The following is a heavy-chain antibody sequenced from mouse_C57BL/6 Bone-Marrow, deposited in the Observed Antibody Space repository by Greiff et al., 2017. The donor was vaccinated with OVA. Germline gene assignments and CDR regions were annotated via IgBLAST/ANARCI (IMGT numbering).Heavy chain of an antibody. J-gene: IGHJ4*01. CDR2: IDPSDSYT. V-gene: IGHV1-69*01. CDR1: GYTFTSYW. CDR3: ASETAQAFYAMDY. D-gene: IGHD3-2*02. Sequence: QVQLQQPGAELVMPGASVKLSCKASGYTFTSYWMHWVKQRPGQGLEWIGEIDPSDSYTNYNQKFKGKSTLTVDKSSSTAYMQRSSLTSEDSAVYDCASETAQAFYAMDYWGQGTSVTVSS.